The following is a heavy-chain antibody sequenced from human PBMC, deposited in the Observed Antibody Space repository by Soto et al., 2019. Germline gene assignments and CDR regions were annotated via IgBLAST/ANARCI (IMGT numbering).Heavy chain of an antibody. CDR3: ARDRSGPGGMDV. CDR1: GFTFSSYS. Sequence: EVQLVESGGGLVKPGGSLRLSCAASGFTFSSYSMNWVRQAPGKGLEWVSSISSSSSYIYYADSVKGRFTISRDNAQNSLYLQMNSLRAEDTAVYYCARDRSGPGGMDVWGQGTTVTVSS. V-gene: IGHV3-21*01. J-gene: IGHJ6*02. D-gene: IGHD3-3*01. CDR2: ISSSSSYI.